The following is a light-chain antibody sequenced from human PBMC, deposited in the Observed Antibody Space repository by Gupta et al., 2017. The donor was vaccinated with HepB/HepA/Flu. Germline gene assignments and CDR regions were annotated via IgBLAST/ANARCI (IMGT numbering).Light chain of an antibody. CDR1: SSNIGRNY. V-gene: IGLV1-51*01. CDR3: ATWDSSLSAVV. CDR2: DNN. J-gene: IGLJ2*01. Sequence: QSVLTQPPSVSAAPGQRVTISCPGSSSNIGRNYMSWYQHLPGTAPKLLIYDNNKRPSGIPDRFSGSKSDTSATLDITGLQTGDEAHYHCATWDSSLSAVVFGGGTKLSVL.